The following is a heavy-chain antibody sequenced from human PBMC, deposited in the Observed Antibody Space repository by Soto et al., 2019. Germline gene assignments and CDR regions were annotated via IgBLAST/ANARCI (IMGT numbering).Heavy chain of an antibody. CDR2: INHGGSEK. D-gene: IGHD2-15*01. Sequence: EVQVVESGGALVQPGGSLRLSCVVSGFTFSGFWMNWVRQAPGKGLEWVANINHGGSEKNYVDSLKGRFTISRDNAKSSLNLQMNSLRDDDTAVYYCTRGGANFDFWDQGTLVTVSS. CDR1: GFTFSGFW. CDR3: TRGGANFDF. J-gene: IGHJ4*02. V-gene: IGHV3-7*04.